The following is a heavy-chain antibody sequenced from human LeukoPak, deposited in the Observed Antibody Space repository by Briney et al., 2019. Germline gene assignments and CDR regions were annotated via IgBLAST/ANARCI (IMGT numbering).Heavy chain of an antibody. V-gene: IGHV1-2*02. Sequence: SANPSSTASRYSSSGHCIHCVRQAPGPGREYMGWINTTSAVTTYTQKFQGRVNMSRDMSISTAYMDMSRLRSDDTAVYYCARYLWFGESSDAFDMWGQGTMVTVSS. CDR1: RYSSSGHC. CDR2: INTTSAVT. J-gene: IGHJ3*02. CDR3: ARYLWFGESSDAFDM. D-gene: IGHD3-10*01.